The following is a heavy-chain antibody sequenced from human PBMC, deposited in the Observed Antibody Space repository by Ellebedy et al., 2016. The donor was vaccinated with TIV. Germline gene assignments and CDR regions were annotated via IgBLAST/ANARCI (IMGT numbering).Heavy chain of an antibody. J-gene: IGHJ4*02. V-gene: IGHV3-13*01. CDR1: GFIFSTYD. CDR3: AKGANYYDSSIDF. D-gene: IGHD3-22*01. CDR2: IGTAGDT. Sequence: GGSLRLSCAASGFIFSTYDLHWVRQVTGKGLEWVSGIGTAGDTYYSGSVQGRFTSSKDIARNSLYLQMNSLRAEDTAVYYCAKGANYYDSSIDFWGQGTLVTVSS.